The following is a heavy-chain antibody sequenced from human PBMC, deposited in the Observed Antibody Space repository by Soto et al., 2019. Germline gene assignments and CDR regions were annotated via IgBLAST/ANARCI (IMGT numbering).Heavy chain of an antibody. D-gene: IGHD2-2*01. J-gene: IGHJ4*02. Sequence: QVQLQESGPGLVKPSGTLSLTCAVSSGSISSSNWWRWVRQPPGTGLEWIGEIYHSGSTNYNPSLKSGVTISVDKSKNQFSLKLSSVTAADTAVYYCVCGLYPTLHFDYWGQGTLVTVSS. CDR1: SGSISSSNW. V-gene: IGHV4-4*02. CDR2: IYHSGST. CDR3: VCGLYPTLHFDY.